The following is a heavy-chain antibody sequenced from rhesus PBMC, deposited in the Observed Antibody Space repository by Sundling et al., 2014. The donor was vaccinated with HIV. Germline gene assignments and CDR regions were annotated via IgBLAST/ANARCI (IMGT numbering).Heavy chain of an antibody. J-gene: IGHJ6*01. CDR3: AKDLGYCSVAHCYPFFGLDS. V-gene: IGHV3S42*01. Sequence: EVQLVESGGGLAKPGGSLRLSCAASGFAFSGYYLYWVRQAPGKGLEWVSGINSAGGRTYYADSVKGRFTISRDNSKNTLSLEMNSLKPEDTAVYYCAKDLGYCSVAHCYPFFGLDSWGQGVVVTVSS. D-gene: IGHD2-8*01. CDR2: INSAGGRT. CDR1: GFAFSGYY.